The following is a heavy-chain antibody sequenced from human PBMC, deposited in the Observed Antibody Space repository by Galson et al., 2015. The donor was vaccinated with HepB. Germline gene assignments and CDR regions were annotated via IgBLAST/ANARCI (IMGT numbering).Heavy chain of an antibody. D-gene: IGHD3-10*01. CDR2: ISYDGSDK. CDR3: ARDGTSYYNVDNWFDP. Sequence: SLRLSCAASGFTFSSYFMHWVRQAPGKGLEWVAVISYDGSDKYYADSVKGRFTISRDNSKNTLYVQMNSLRAEDTAVYYCARDGTSYYNVDNWFDPWGQGTQVTVSS. V-gene: IGHV3-30-3*01. J-gene: IGHJ5*02. CDR1: GFTFSSYF.